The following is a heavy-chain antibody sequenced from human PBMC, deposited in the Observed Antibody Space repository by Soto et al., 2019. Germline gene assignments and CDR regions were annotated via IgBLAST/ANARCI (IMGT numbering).Heavy chain of an antibody. CDR3: ARGAVAGTGGAFDI. CDR2: ISSSSSYI. D-gene: IGHD6-19*01. V-gene: IGHV3-21*01. J-gene: IGHJ3*02. Sequence: PGGSLRLSCAASGFTFSSYSMNWVRQAPGKGLEWVSSISSSSSYIYYADSVKGRFTISRDNAKNSLYLQMNSLRAEDTAVYYCARGAVAGTGGAFDIWGQGTMVTV. CDR1: GFTFSSYS.